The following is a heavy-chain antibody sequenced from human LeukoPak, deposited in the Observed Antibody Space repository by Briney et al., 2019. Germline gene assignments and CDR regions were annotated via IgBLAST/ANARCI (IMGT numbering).Heavy chain of an antibody. CDR2: ISSSSSYI. Sequence: TGGSLRLPCAASGFTFSSYSMNWVRQAPGKGLEWVSSISSSSSYIYYADSVKGRFTISRDNAKNSLYLQMNSLRAEDTAVYYCARDKGGYGAFDIWGQGTMVTVSS. V-gene: IGHV3-21*01. CDR1: GFTFSSYS. J-gene: IGHJ3*02. CDR3: ARDKGGYGAFDI. D-gene: IGHD3-22*01.